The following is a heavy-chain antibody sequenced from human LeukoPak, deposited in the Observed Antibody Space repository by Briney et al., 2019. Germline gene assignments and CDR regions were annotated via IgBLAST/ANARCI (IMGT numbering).Heavy chain of an antibody. V-gene: IGHV3-49*03. Sequence: GGSLRLSCTGSGFTFGDYAMSWFRQAPGKGLEWVSFIKSKAYGGTTEYAASVKGRFTVSRDDSKSIAYLHMNSLKTEDTAVYYCSRTRSEAGSSIYFDYWGQGTLVTVSS. D-gene: IGHD6-19*01. J-gene: IGHJ4*02. CDR3: SRTRSEAGSSIYFDY. CDR1: GFTFGDYA. CDR2: IKSKAYGGTT.